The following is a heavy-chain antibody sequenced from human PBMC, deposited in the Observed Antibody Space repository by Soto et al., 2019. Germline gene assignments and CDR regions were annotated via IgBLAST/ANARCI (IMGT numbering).Heavy chain of an antibody. J-gene: IGHJ6*02. CDR2: IWYDGSNK. Sequence: QVQLVESGGGVVQPGRSLRLSCAASGFTFSSYGMHWVRQAPGKGLEWVAVIWYDGSNKYYADSVKGRFTISRDNSKNTLYLQMNSLRAEDTAVYYCARTSIAARHSHYYYYYGMDVWGQGTTVTVSS. CDR3: ARTSIAARHSHYYYYYGMDV. D-gene: IGHD6-6*01. CDR1: GFTFSSYG. V-gene: IGHV3-33*01.